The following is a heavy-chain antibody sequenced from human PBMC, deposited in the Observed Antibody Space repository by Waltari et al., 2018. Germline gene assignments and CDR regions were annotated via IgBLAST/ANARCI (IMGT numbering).Heavy chain of an antibody. CDR2: IYYSGST. D-gene: IGHD6-13*01. CDR3: ARGEGSSSWYDY. J-gene: IGHJ4*02. Sequence: QVQLQESGPGLVKPSETLSLTCTVSGGSISSYYWGWIRQPPGKGLEWIGYIYYSGSTNYNPSLKSRVTISVDTSKNQFSLKLSSVTAADTAVYYCARGEGSSSWYDYWGQGTLVTVSS. CDR1: GGSISSYY. V-gene: IGHV4-59*01.